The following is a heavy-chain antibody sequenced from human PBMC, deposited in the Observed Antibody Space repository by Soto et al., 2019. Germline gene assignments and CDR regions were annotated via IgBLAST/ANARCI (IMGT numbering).Heavy chain of an antibody. Sequence: PSETLSLTCTVSCVSINTINNYWSRIRQPPGKGLEWIGFISYSGSTYYNPSLMSRLTISLDTSTNRFSLKLTSVTAADTAVYYCAREEAARIERWFDPWGQGTLVTVSS. CDR3: AREEAARIERWFDP. CDR1: CVSINTINNY. J-gene: IGHJ5*02. V-gene: IGHV4-30-4*01. D-gene: IGHD6-6*01. CDR2: ISYSGST.